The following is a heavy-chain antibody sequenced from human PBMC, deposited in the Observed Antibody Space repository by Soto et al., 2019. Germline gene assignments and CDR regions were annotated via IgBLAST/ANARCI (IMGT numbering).Heavy chain of an antibody. CDR3: ARDYGDYWYFDL. D-gene: IGHD4-17*01. Sequence: SETLSVTCTVSGGSISRGGYYWSWIRQHPGKGLEWIGYIYYSGSTYYNPSLKSRVTISVDTSKNQFSLKLSSVTAADTAVYYCARDYGDYWYFDLWGRGTLVTVSS. J-gene: IGHJ2*01. CDR1: GGSISRGGYY. CDR2: IYYSGST. V-gene: IGHV4-31*03.